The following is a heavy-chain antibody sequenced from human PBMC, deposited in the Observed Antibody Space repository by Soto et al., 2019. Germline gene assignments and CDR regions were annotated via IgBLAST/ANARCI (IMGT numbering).Heavy chain of an antibody. CDR2: IYYSGST. CDR1: GGSISSSSYY. D-gene: IGHD2-15*01. V-gene: IGHV4-39*02. CDR3: ARGYCSGGSCYFRNYFDC. Sequence: QLQLQESGPGLVKPSETLSLTCTVSGGSISSSSYYWGWIRQPPGKGLEWIGRIYYSGSTYYNPSLKSGVTISADTSKRHFALKLSSVTAPDTAVYYCARGYCSGGSCYFRNYFDCWGQGTLVTVSS. J-gene: IGHJ4*02.